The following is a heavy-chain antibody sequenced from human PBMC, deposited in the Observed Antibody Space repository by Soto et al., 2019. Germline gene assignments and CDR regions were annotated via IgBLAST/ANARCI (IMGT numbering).Heavy chain of an antibody. CDR2: IYYSGST. Sequence: PSETLSLTCTVSGGSISSYYWSWIRQPPGKGLEWIGYIYYSGSTNYNPSLKSRVTISVDTSKNQFSLKLSSVTAADTAVYYCGRQRGSKDWFDPWGQGTMVNVSS. CDR1: GGSISSYY. CDR3: GRQRGSKDWFDP. J-gene: IGHJ5*02. V-gene: IGHV4-59*01. D-gene: IGHD3-16*01.